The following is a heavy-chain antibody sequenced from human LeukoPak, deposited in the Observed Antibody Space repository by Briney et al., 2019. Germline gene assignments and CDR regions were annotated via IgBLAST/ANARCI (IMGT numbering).Heavy chain of an antibody. CDR1: GFTFSSYS. Sequence: GGSLRLSCAASGFTFSSYSMNWVRQAPGKGLEWVSSISSSSSYIYYADSVKGRFTISRDNAKNSLYLQMNSLRAEDTAVYYCARDRNYDSSGYYDRWFDHWGQGTLVTVSS. V-gene: IGHV3-21*01. D-gene: IGHD3-22*01. J-gene: IGHJ5*02. CDR3: ARDRNYDSSGYYDRWFDH. CDR2: ISSSSSYI.